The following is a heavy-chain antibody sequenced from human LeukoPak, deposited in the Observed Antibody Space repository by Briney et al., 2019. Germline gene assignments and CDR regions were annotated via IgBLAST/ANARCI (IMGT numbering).Heavy chain of an antibody. J-gene: IGHJ4*02. D-gene: IGHD3-22*01. Sequence: SETLSLTCTVSVGSISIYYWSWIRQPPGKGLEWIGYIYYSGSTNYNPSLKRRVTISVDTSKNQFYLKLRSVTAADTAVYYCARNVDIPMIVVEWGQGTLVTVSS. CDR3: ARNVDIPMIVVE. V-gene: IGHV4-59*08. CDR1: VGSISIYY. CDR2: IYYSGST.